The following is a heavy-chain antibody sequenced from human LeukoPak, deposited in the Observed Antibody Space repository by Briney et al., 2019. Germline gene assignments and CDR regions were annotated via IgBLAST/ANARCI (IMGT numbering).Heavy chain of an antibody. CDR3: ARAGMDGRGYYQGFDY. J-gene: IGHJ4*02. D-gene: IGHD3-22*01. V-gene: IGHV3-66*01. Sequence: PGGSLRLSCAASGFTVSSNYMSWVRQVPGKGLEWVSLIYSGGSTYYADSVKGRFTISRDNSKDTLYLQMNSLRAEDTALYYCARAGMDGRGYYQGFDYWGQGTLVTVSS. CDR1: GFTVSSNY. CDR2: IYSGGST.